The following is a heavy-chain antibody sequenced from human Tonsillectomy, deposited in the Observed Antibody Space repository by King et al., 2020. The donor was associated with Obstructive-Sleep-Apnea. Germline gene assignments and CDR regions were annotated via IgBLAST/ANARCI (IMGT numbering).Heavy chain of an antibody. D-gene: IGHD6-19*01. CDR2: IGGSGSGGST. Sequence: VQLVESGGGLVQPGGSLRLSCAASEFTFSTFAMSWVRQAPGKGLQWVSTIGGSGSGGSTYYADSVKGRFTISRDNSKNSLYLQMNTLRAEDSAIYYFAKEGPISVAPWFFYGMDVWGQGTTVTVSS. J-gene: IGHJ6*02. V-gene: IGHV3-23*04. CDR1: EFTFSTFA. CDR3: AKEGPISVAPWFFYGMDV.